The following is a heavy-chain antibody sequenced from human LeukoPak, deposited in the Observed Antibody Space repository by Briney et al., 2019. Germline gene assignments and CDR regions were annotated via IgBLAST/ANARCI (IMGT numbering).Heavy chain of an antibody. CDR3: ARDIVTERGYCSGGSCYFDY. Sequence: GGSLRLSCAASGFTFDDYGMSWVRQAPGKGLEWVSGINWNGGSTGYADSVKGRFTISRDNAKNSLYLQMNSLRAEDTALYYCARDIVTERGYCSGGSCYFDYWGQGTLVTVSS. V-gene: IGHV3-20*04. D-gene: IGHD2-15*01. J-gene: IGHJ4*02. CDR1: GFTFDDYG. CDR2: INWNGGST.